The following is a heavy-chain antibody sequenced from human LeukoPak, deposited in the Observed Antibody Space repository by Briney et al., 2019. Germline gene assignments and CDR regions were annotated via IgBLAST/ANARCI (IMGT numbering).Heavy chain of an antibody. D-gene: IGHD3-10*01. CDR2: ISGSGGST. V-gene: IGHV3-23*01. Sequence: PGGSLRLSCAASGFTFSSYAMSWVRQAPGKGLEWVSAISGSGGSTYYADSVKGRFTISRDNSKNTLYLQMNSLRAEDTAVYYCARDHSYYGSGSYFDYWGQGTLVTVSS. J-gene: IGHJ4*02. CDR1: GFTFSSYA. CDR3: ARDHSYYGSGSYFDY.